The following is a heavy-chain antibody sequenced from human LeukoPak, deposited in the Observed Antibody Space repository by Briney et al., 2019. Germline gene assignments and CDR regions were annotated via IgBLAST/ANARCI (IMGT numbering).Heavy chain of an antibody. Sequence: PSETLSLTCTVSGGSISGYYWSWIRQPAGKGLEWLGRVCTSGSTNYNPSLKSRVTISMDTSKNQFSLKLSSVTAADTAVYYCARDGRQRITMDTGALDIWGQGTMVTVSS. CDR3: ARDGRQRITMDTGALDI. CDR1: GGSISGYY. D-gene: IGHD3-10*01. J-gene: IGHJ3*02. CDR2: VCTSGST. V-gene: IGHV4-4*07.